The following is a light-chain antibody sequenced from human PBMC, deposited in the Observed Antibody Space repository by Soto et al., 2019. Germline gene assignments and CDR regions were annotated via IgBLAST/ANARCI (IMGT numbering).Light chain of an antibody. Sequence: EIVLTQSPATLSLSPGERATLSCRASQSVSSYLAWYQQKPGQAPRRLIYDASNRATGIPARFSGSGSGTDFTLIISSLEPEDFAVYYCQQRSNWPRTFGQGTKLEIK. CDR2: DAS. CDR1: QSVSSY. CDR3: QQRSNWPRT. J-gene: IGKJ2*01. V-gene: IGKV3-11*01.